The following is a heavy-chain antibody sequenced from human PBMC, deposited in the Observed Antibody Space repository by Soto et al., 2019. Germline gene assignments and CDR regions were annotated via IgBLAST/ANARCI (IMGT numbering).Heavy chain of an antibody. J-gene: IGHJ6*02. Sequence: GESLKISCKGSGYSFTSYWIGWVRQMPGKGLEWMGIIYPGDSDTRCSPSFQGQVTISADKSISTAYLQWSSLKASDTAMYYCARHVSDDFWSGYYPYYYYGMDVWGQGTTVTVSS. V-gene: IGHV5-51*01. CDR1: GYSFTSYW. D-gene: IGHD3-3*01. CDR3: ARHVSDDFWSGYYPYYYYGMDV. CDR2: IYPGDSDT.